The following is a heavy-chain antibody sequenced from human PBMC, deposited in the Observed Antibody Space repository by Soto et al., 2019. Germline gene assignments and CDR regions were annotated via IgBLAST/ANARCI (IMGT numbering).Heavy chain of an antibody. V-gene: IGHV4-34*01. CDR1: GGSFSGYY. CDR3: AILHRYNGNSNY. Sequence: QVQLQQWGAGLLKPSETLSLTCAVYGGSFSGYYWSWIRQPPGKGLEWIGEINHSGSTNYNPSLKSRVTISVDTSKNQFSLKLSSVTAADTAVYYCAILHRYNGNSNYWGQGTLVTVSS. CDR2: INHSGST. D-gene: IGHD1-7*01. J-gene: IGHJ4*02.